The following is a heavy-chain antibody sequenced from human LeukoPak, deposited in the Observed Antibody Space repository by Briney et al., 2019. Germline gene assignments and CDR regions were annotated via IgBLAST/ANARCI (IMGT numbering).Heavy chain of an antibody. V-gene: IGHV3-7*04. CDR2: MKEEGSAT. CDR1: AFSSNTYS. CDR3: ARGGAPHFES. J-gene: IGHJ4*02. D-gene: IGHD3-16*01. Sequence: GASLRLSCAADPAFSSNTYSWIRETPGKGLEWVVNMKEEGSATYYVDSVKGGLTISRDNAERSLYLQMGSRKVEDTAVYYCARGGAPHFESWGKGTLVTVS.